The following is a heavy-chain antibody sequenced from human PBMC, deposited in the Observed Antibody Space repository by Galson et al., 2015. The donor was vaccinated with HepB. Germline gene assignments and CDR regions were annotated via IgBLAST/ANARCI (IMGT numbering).Heavy chain of an antibody. CDR2: IIPIFGTA. CDR3: ARDVGYGDYGYYYGMDV. J-gene: IGHJ6*02. CDR1: GGTFSSYA. D-gene: IGHD4-17*01. V-gene: IGHV1-69*13. Sequence: SVKVSCKASGGTFSSYAISWVRQAPGQGLEWMGGIIPIFGTANYAQKFQGRVTITADESTSTAYVELSSLRSEDTAVYYCARDVGYGDYGYYYGMDVWGQGTTVTVSS.